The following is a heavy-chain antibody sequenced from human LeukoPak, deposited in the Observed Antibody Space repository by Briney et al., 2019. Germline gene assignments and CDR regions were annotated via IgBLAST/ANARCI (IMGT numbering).Heavy chain of an antibody. D-gene: IGHD4-11*01. CDR2: ISAYNGNT. Sequence: ASVKVSCKASGYTFTSNYIHWVRQAPGQGLEWMGWISAYNGNTNYAQKLQGRVTMTTDTSTSTAYMELRSLRSDDTAVYYCARDSSTTVTTYYYYGMDVWGQGTTVTVSS. J-gene: IGHJ6*02. CDR1: GYTFTSNY. V-gene: IGHV1-18*04. CDR3: ARDSSTTVTTYYYYGMDV.